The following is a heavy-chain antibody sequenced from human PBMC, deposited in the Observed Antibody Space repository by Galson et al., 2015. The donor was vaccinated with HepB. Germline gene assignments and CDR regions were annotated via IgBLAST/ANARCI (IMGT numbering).Heavy chain of an antibody. J-gene: IGHJ5*02. CDR2: INAGNGNT. Sequence: SVKVSCKASGYTFTSYAIHWVRQAPGQRPEWMGWINAGNGNTKYSQKFQGRVTITRDTSASTAYMELSSLRSEDTAVYYCARDGRYCSGTTCYSYNWFDPWGQGTLVTVSS. CDR3: ARDGRYCSGTTCYSYNWFDP. D-gene: IGHD2-15*01. V-gene: IGHV1-3*01. CDR1: GYTFTSYA.